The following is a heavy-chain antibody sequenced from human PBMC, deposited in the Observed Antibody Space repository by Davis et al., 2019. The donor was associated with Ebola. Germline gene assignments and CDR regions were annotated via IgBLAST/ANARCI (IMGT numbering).Heavy chain of an antibody. Sequence: AASVKVSCKASGYTFTSYDINWVRQATGQGLEWMGWMNPNSGNTGYAQKFQGRVTMTRNTSISTAYMELRSLTSDDTAEYYCARGRNGGWDFDYWGQGTRVTVSS. CDR3: ARGRNGGWDFDY. CDR2: MNPNSGNT. V-gene: IGHV1-8*01. D-gene: IGHD6-19*01. J-gene: IGHJ4*02. CDR1: GYTFTSYD.